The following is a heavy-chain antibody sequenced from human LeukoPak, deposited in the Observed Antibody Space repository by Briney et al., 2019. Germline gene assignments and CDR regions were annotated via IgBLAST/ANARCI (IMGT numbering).Heavy chain of an antibody. CDR1: GFTFSTYS. D-gene: IGHD2-15*01. CDR2: ISSNGRYI. CDR3: ARDTRGVAPQDYMDV. J-gene: IGHJ6*03. V-gene: IGHV3-21*06. Sequence: GGSLRLSCVASGFTFSTYSVSWVRQAPGKGLEWVSSISSNGRYIYYADSLKGRSTISRDNAKNSVYLQLNRLRGDDTAVYYCARDTRGVAPQDYMDVWGKGTTVIVSS.